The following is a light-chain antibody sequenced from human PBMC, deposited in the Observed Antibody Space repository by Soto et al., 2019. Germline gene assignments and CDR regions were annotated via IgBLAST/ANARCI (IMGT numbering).Light chain of an antibody. Sequence: DIQMTQSPSTLSGSVGYRVTITFRASQTISSWLAWYQQKPGKAPKLLIYKASTLKSGVPSRFSGSGSGTEFTLTIGSLQPDDFATYYCQHYNSYSEAFGQGTKVDI. CDR2: KAS. CDR1: QTISSW. V-gene: IGKV1-5*03. CDR3: QHYNSYSEA. J-gene: IGKJ1*01.